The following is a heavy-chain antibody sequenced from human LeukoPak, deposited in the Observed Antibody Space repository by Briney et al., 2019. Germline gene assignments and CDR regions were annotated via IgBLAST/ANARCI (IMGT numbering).Heavy chain of an antibody. J-gene: IGHJ3*02. D-gene: IGHD6-19*01. CDR2: IPFDGAYR. CDR3: AKEGGGWYSLSAFDI. Sequence: GGSLRLSCAASGFTSSAIHWVRQSPGKGLDWLAIIPFDGAYRYYADSVKGRFTISRDNSKNKLYLQMNSLRAEDTAVYYCAKEGGGWYSLSAFDIWGQGTMVTVSS. V-gene: IGHV3-30*04. CDR1: GFTSSA.